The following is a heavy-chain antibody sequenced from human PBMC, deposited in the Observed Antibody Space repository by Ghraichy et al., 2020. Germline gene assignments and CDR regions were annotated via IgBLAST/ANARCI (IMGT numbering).Heavy chain of an antibody. CDR2: IIPIFGTT. D-gene: IGHD2-2*02. CDR1: GGTFSSDA. J-gene: IGHJ6*02. CDR3: ARAGGYCISASCYKGPHYYGMDV. V-gene: IGHV1-69*13. Sequence: SVKVSCKASGGTFSSDAINWVRQAPGQGLEWMGGIIPIFGTTNFAQKFQGRVTITADESTSTGYMELSSLRFEDTAVYYCARAGGYCISASCYKGPHYYGMDVWGQGTTVTVSS.